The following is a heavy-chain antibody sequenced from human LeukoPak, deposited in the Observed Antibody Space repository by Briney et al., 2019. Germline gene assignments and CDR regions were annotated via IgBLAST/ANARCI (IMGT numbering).Heavy chain of an antibody. Sequence: ASVKVSCKASGYTLTSYAMHWVRQAPGHGLEWMGWISAYNGNTNYAQKLQGRVTMTTDTSTSTAYMELRSLRSDDTAVYYCARDRRRIYYYGMDVWGQGTTVTVSS. V-gene: IGHV1-18*01. CDR1: GYTLTSYA. J-gene: IGHJ6*02. CDR2: ISAYNGNT. CDR3: ARDRRRIYYYGMDV.